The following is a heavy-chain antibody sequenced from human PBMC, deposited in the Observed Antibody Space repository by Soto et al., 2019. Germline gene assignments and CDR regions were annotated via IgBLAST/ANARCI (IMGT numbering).Heavy chain of an antibody. D-gene: IGHD3-10*01. Sequence: LRLSCAASGFTFSSYAMSWVRQAPGKGLEWVSAISGSGGSTYYADSVKGRFTISRDNSKNTLYLQMNSLRAEDTAVYYCAKRPLRYYGSGSYEYFQHWGQGTLVTV. J-gene: IGHJ1*01. CDR2: ISGSGGST. CDR3: AKRPLRYYGSGSYEYFQH. V-gene: IGHV3-23*01. CDR1: GFTFSSYA.